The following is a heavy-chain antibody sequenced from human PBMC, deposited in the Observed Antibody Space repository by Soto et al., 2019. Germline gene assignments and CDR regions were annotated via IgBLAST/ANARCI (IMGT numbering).Heavy chain of an antibody. V-gene: IGHV1-69*13. J-gene: IGHJ6*02. D-gene: IGHD6-13*01. Sequence: SVKVSCKASGGTFSSYAISWVRQAPGQGLEWMGGIIPIFGTANYAQKFQGRVTITADESTSTAYMELSSLRSEDTAVYYCARAPKYSSSWYSSNYYYYGMDVWGQGTTVTVS. CDR2: IIPIFGTA. CDR1: GGTFSSYA. CDR3: ARAPKYSSSWYSSNYYYYGMDV.